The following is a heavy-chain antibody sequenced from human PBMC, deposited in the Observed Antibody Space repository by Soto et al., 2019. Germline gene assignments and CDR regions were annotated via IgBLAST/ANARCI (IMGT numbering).Heavy chain of an antibody. CDR2: IRSKPYGGTT. CDR3: ARGDHDGDFDY. D-gene: IGHD1-1*01. V-gene: IGHV3-49*03. CDR1: GFTFGDYA. Sequence: PGGSLRLSCTASGFTFGDYAMSWFRQAPGEGLEWVSFIRSKPYGGTTEYAASVKGRFIISRDDSKSSAYLQMNSLKTEDTAVYFCARGDHDGDFDYWGQVTLVTVSS. J-gene: IGHJ4*02.